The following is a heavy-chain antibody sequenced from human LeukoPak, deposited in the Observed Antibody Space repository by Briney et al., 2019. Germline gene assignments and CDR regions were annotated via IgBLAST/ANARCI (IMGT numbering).Heavy chain of an antibody. Sequence: PGRSLRLSCAASGFTFSSYDMNWVRQAPGKGLEWVSSISYLSSHVYYGDSVKGRFSISRDNAKNSLYLQMNSLGAEDTAIYYCGRAFPPLRTSSAGDLWGQGILVTVSS. V-gene: IGHV3-21*01. CDR3: GRAFPPLRTSSAGDL. D-gene: IGHD6-13*01. J-gene: IGHJ4*02. CDR2: ISYLSSHV. CDR1: GFTFSSYD.